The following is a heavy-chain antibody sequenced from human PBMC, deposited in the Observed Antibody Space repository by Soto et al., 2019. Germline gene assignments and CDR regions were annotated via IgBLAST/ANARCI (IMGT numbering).Heavy chain of an antibody. J-gene: IGHJ4*02. CDR3: ARDVNDSSGSQGFDY. CDR1: GDSVSSNNYY. V-gene: IGHV4-31*03. Sequence: SETLSLTCTVIGDSVSSNNYYWSWIRQRPGEGLEWIGYIHYSGDSYDNPPLTSRITMSMDVSKNQFSLNLRSVTAADTAIYYCARDVNDSSGSQGFDYWGQGTLVTVSS. D-gene: IGHD3-22*01. CDR2: IHYSGDS.